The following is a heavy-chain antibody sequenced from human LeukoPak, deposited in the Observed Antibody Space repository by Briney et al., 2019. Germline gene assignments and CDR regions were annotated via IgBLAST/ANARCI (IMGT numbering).Heavy chain of an antibody. J-gene: IGHJ2*01. Sequence: PSETLSLTCTVSGGSISSYYWSWIRQPPGKGLERIGYIYYSGSTNYNPSLKSRVTISVDTSKNQFSLKLSSVTAADTAVYYCARGPVVNANWYFDLWGRGTLVTVSS. CDR3: ARGPVVNANWYFDL. V-gene: IGHV4-59*01. CDR2: IYYSGST. CDR1: GGSISSYY.